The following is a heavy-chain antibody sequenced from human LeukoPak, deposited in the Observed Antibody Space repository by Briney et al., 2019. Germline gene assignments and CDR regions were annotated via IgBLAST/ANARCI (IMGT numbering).Heavy chain of an antibody. CDR3: ARDQGEYYGSGSYYKRYYYMDV. CDR2: INPNSGGT. D-gene: IGHD3-10*01. Sequence: ASVKVSCKASGYTFTGYYMHWVRQAPGQGLEWMGWINPNSGGTNYGQKFQGRVTMTRDTSISTAYMELSRLRSDDTAVYYCARDQGEYYGSGSYYKRYYYMDVWGKGTTVTVSS. CDR1: GYTFTGYY. V-gene: IGHV1-2*02. J-gene: IGHJ6*03.